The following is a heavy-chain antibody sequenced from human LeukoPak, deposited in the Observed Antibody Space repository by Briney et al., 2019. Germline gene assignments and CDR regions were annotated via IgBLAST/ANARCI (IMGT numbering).Heavy chain of an antibody. Sequence: APVKVSCKASGYSFTTYGISWVRQAPGQGLEWMGWITTSNGNTNYAQKFQGRVTMTTDTSTNTAYMELRSLISDDAAVYYCARDQMSTVTRSAMDVWGQGTAVTVSS. D-gene: IGHD4-17*01. CDR1: GYSFTTYG. CDR2: ITTSNGNT. J-gene: IGHJ6*02. V-gene: IGHV1-18*01. CDR3: ARDQMSTVTRSAMDV.